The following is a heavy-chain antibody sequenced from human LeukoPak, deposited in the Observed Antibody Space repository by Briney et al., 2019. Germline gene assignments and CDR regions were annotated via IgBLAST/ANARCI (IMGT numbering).Heavy chain of an antibody. D-gene: IGHD3-22*01. CDR2: ISGSGGST. J-gene: IGHJ4*02. V-gene: IGHV3-23*01. Sequence: HPGGSLRLSCAASGFTFSNYAVSWVRQAPGKGLEWVSAISGSGGSTYYADSVKGRFTISRDNSKNTLYLQMNSLRAEDTAVYYCAKVSYYYDSSGYPYYFDYWGQGTLVTVSS. CDR1: GFTFSNYA. CDR3: AKVSYYYDSSGYPYYFDY.